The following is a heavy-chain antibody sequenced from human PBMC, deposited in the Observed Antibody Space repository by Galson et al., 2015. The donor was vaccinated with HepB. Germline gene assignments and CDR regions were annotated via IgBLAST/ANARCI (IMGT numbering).Heavy chain of an antibody. Sequence: SLRLSCAASGFAFSTYAMNWVRQAPGKGLEWVSTISGSGYSAYYADSVKGRFTISRHNSKNTVYLQMNGLRVGDTAVYYCATAAGCNYDSYFFAYWGQGSLVTVSS. CDR1: GFAFSTYA. D-gene: IGHD5-24*01. J-gene: IGHJ4*02. V-gene: IGHV3-23*01. CDR2: ISGSGYSA. CDR3: ATAAGCNYDSYFFAY.